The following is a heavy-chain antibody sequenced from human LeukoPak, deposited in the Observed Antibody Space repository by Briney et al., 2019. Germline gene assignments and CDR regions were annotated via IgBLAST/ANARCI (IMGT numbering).Heavy chain of an antibody. CDR3: GYYGGNVYYYYGMDV. J-gene: IGHJ6*02. CDR1: GFTFSSYS. Sequence: GGSLRLSCAASGFTFSSYSMNWVRQAPGKGLEWVSSISSSSSYIYYADSVKGRFTISRDNAKNSLYLQMNSLRAEDTAVYYCGYYGGNVYYYYGMDVWGQGTTVTVSS. V-gene: IGHV3-21*01. CDR2: ISSSSSYI. D-gene: IGHD4-23*01.